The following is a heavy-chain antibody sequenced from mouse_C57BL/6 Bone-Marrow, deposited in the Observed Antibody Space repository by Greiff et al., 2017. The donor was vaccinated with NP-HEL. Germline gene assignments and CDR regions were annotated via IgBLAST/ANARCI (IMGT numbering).Heavy chain of an antibody. J-gene: IGHJ4*01. D-gene: IGHD1-1*01. CDR2: ISNGGGST. Sequence: EVQLVESGGGLVQPGGSLKLSCAASGFTFSDYYMYWVRQTPEKRLEWVAYISNGGGSTYYPDTVKGRFTISRDNAKNTLYLQMSRLKSEDTAMYYCARHMATVVGAMDYWGQGTSVTVSS. CDR3: ARHMATVVGAMDY. V-gene: IGHV5-12*01. CDR1: GFTFSDYY.